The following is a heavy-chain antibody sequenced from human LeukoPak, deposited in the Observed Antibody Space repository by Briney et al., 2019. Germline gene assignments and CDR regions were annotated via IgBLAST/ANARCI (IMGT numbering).Heavy chain of an antibody. CDR2: IIPILGIA. V-gene: IGHV1-69*04. D-gene: IGHD3-10*01. Sequence: SVKVSCKASGGTFSSYAISWVRQAPGQGLEWMGRIIPILGIANYAQKFQGRVTITADKSTSTAYMELSSLRSGDTAVYYCAVGVIGFGELLEYFDYWGQGTLVTVSS. CDR3: AVGVIGFGELLEYFDY. J-gene: IGHJ4*02. CDR1: GGTFSSYA.